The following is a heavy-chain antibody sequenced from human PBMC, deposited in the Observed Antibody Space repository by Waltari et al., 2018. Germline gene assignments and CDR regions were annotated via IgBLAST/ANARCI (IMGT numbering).Heavy chain of an antibody. D-gene: IGHD3-9*01. Sequence: EVQLLESGGGLVQPGGSLRLSCAASGFTFSSYAMSWVRQAPGKGLEWVSAISGSGGSTSYADSVKGRFTISRDNSKNTLYLQMNSLRAEDTAVYYCAKYDYDSLTGYYYYYYGMDVWGQGTTVTVAS. CDR2: ISGSGGST. V-gene: IGHV3-23*01. J-gene: IGHJ6*02. CDR3: AKYDYDSLTGYYYYYYGMDV. CDR1: GFTFSSYA.